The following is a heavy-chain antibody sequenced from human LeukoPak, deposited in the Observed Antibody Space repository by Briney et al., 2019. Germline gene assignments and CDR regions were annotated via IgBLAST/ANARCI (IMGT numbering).Heavy chain of an antibody. CDR1: GFTFGSYG. D-gene: IGHD2-8*02. CDR2: IQYDGSNK. J-gene: IGHJ4*02. CDR3: ATYLGGVAYYFDY. Sequence: GGSLRLSCAASGFTFGSYGMHWVRQAPGKGLEWVAFIQYDGSNKYSADSVKGRFTISRDNSKNTLYLQMNSLRAEDTAVYYCATYLGGVAYYFDYWGQGTLVTVSS. V-gene: IGHV3-30*02.